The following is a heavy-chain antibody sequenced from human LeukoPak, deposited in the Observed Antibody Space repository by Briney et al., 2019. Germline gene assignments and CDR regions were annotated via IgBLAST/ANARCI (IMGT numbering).Heavy chain of an antibody. CDR3: ARQFTGYCSSTSCPYNWFDP. CDR2: IYHSGST. Sequence: SETLSLTCAVSGVSISSGGYSWSWLRQPPGKGLEWSGYIYHSGSTYYNPSLKSRVTISVDRSKNQFSLKLSSVTAADTAVYYCARQFTGYCSSTSCPYNWFDPWGQGTLVTVSS. J-gene: IGHJ5*02. CDR1: GVSISSGGYS. V-gene: IGHV4-30-2*01. D-gene: IGHD2-2*01.